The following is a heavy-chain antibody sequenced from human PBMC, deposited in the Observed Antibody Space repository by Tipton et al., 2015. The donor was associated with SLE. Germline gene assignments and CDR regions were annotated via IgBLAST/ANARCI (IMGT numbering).Heavy chain of an antibody. D-gene: IGHD2-2*01. Sequence: QLVQSGAEVKKPGESLRISCKGSGYSFTSYWISWVRQMPGKGLEWMGRIDPSDSYTNYSPSFQGHVTISADKSISTAYLQWSSLKAADTAMYYCARRGDIVVVPAAIVDYYYYGMDVWGQGTTVTVSS. J-gene: IGHJ6*02. CDR1: GYSFTSYW. CDR2: IDPSDSYT. CDR3: ARRGDIVVVPAAIVDYYYYGMDV. V-gene: IGHV5-10-1*01.